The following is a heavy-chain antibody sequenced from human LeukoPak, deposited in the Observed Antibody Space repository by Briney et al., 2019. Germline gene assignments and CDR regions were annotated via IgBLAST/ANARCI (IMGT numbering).Heavy chain of an antibody. Sequence: KAGGSLRLSCAASGFTFSNAWMSWVRQSPGKGLQWLSYISRGGEEIYYGDSVKGRFTVSRDNAKNSLFLQMNSLRVEDTATYYCARDRPDRGYRFGRDFDLWGQGTLVTVSS. D-gene: IGHD5-18*01. J-gene: IGHJ4*02. CDR3: ARDRPDRGYRFGRDFDL. CDR1: GFTFSNAW. CDR2: ISRGGEEI. V-gene: IGHV3-11*04.